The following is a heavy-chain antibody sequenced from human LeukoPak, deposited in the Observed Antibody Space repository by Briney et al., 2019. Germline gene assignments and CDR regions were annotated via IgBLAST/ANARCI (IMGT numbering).Heavy chain of an antibody. CDR2: ISSSGSTI. CDR3: ARIGGSSGSSGFDY. CDR1: GFTFSSYW. V-gene: IGHV3-48*04. J-gene: IGHJ4*02. Sequence: PGGSLRLSCAASGFTFSSYWMHWVRQAPGKGLEWVSYISSSGSTIYYADSVKGRFTISRDNAKNSLYLQMNSLRAEDTAVYYCARIGGSSGSSGFDYWGQGTLVTVSS. D-gene: IGHD3-10*01.